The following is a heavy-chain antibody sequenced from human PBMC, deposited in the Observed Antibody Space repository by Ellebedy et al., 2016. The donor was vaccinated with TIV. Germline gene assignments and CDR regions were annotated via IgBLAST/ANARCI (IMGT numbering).Heavy chain of an antibody. CDR2: VYYSGST. J-gene: IGHJ5*01. V-gene: IGHV4-59*01. CDR1: AASFSSYY. Sequence: SETLSLXXTVSAASFSSYYWSWIRQSPGKGLEWIGYVYYSGSTDYNPSLKSRVTISLDTSRIQFSLNIYSATAADTAVYYCARGNYGSGSENWFDSWGQGTLVTVSS. D-gene: IGHD3-10*01. CDR3: ARGNYGSGSENWFDS.